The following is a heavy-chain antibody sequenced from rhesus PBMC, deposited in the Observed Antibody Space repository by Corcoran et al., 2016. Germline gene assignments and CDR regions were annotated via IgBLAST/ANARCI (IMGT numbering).Heavy chain of an antibody. CDR2: IVGNNGNT. CDR3: ARSCTGGYCYADFDF. D-gene: IGHD2-39*01. Sequence: QVQLQESGPGLVKPSETLSLTCAVSGGSISGYFWHWIRQPPGKGLEWVAAIVGNNGNTHYNPSLSNRVTTSRDTSKNQFSLKLSSVAAADTAVYYCARSCTGGYCYADFDFWGQGVVVTVSS. CDR1: GGSISGYF. V-gene: IGHV4-165*02. J-gene: IGHJ4*01.